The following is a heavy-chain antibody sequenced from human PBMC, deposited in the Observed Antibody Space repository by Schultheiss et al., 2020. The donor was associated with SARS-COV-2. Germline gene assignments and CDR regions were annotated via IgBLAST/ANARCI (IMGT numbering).Heavy chain of an antibody. V-gene: IGHV4-31*02. CDR3: ARPAWGGRGYRPGYFDY. J-gene: IGHJ4*02. CDR1: GFTFSDYY. CDR2: IYYSGST. D-gene: IGHD6-25*01. Sequence: LRLSCAASGFTFSDYYMSWIRQHPGKGLEWIGYIYYSGSTYYNPSLKSRVTISVDTSKNQFSLKLSSVTAADTAVYYCARPAWGGRGYRPGYFDYWGQGTLVTVSS.